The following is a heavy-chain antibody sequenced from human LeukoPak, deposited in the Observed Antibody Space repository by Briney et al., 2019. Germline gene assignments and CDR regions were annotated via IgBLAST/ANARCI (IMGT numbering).Heavy chain of an antibody. Sequence: GGSLRLSCAASGFTFSSYGMHWVRQAPGKGLEWVAFIRYDGSNKYYADSVKGRFTISRDNSKNTLYLQMNRLRAEDTAVYYCARGSSKNQYTGGWYYDYWGQGTLVTVSS. J-gene: IGHJ4*02. D-gene: IGHD6-19*01. V-gene: IGHV3-30*02. CDR3: ARGSSKNQYTGGWYYDY. CDR2: IRYDGSNK. CDR1: GFTFSSYG.